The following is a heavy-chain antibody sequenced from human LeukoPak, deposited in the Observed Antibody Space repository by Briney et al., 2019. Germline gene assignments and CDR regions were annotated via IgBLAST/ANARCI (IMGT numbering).Heavy chain of an antibody. CDR3: ARLAPPGDFWSGYPDY. V-gene: IGHV3-48*01. CDR2: ISSSSSTI. D-gene: IGHD3-3*01. Sequence: PGGSLRLSCAASGFTFSSYSMNWVRQAPGKGLEWVSYISSSSSTIYYADSVKGRFTISRDNAKNSLYLQMNSLRAEDTAVYYCARLAPPGDFWSGYPDYWGQGTLVTVSS. J-gene: IGHJ4*02. CDR1: GFTFSSYS.